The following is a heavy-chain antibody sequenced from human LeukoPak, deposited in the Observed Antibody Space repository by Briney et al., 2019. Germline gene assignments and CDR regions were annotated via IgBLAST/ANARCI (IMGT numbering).Heavy chain of an antibody. CDR3: AKVASNSGKGGAFDI. J-gene: IGHJ3*02. D-gene: IGHD6-19*01. Sequence: GGSLRLSCAASGFTFSNFAMSWVRQAPGKGLEWVSSISGYGGDTYYTDSVKGRFTVSRDNSKNTLYLQMNSLRAENTAIYYCAKVASNSGKGGAFDIWGQGTMVTVSS. CDR2: ISGYGGDT. V-gene: IGHV3-23*01. CDR1: GFTFSNFA.